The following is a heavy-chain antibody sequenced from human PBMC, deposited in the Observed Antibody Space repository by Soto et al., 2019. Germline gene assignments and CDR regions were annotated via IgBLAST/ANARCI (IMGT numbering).Heavy chain of an antibody. CDR2: IYYSGST. CDR1: GGSISSSSYY. V-gene: IGHV4-39*01. CDR3: ARHFTGALCGCWFDL. Sequence: SETLSLTCTVSGGSISSSSYYWGWIRQPPGKGLEWIGSIYYSGSTYYNPSLKSRVTLSVDTSKNQFSLKLSSVTAADTAVYSCARHFTGALCGCWFDLWGQGTLVTVSS. J-gene: IGHJ5*02. D-gene: IGHD3-9*01.